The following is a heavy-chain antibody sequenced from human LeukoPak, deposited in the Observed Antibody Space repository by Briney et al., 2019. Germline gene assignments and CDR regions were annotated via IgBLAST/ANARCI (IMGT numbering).Heavy chain of an antibody. Sequence: SEALSLSCAVYGGSFSGYYWSWIRQPPGKGLEWIGEINHSGSTNYNPSPKTRVTISGDTSKNQFSLKLSSVTAADTAVYYCARGRVGATAGRPNFDYWGQGTLVTVSS. J-gene: IGHJ4*02. CDR2: INHSGST. V-gene: IGHV4-34*01. CDR3: ARGRVGATAGRPNFDY. CDR1: GGSFSGYY. D-gene: IGHD1-26*01.